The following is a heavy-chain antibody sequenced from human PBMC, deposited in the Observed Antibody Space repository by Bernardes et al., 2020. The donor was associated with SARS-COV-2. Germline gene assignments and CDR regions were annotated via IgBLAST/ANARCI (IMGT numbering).Heavy chain of an antibody. CDR2: ITSGGNT. V-gene: IGHV3-23*01. J-gene: IGHJ4*02. CDR3: ARVSSARHSDY. D-gene: IGHD6-19*01. CDR1: GFSFSEYA. Sequence: GGSLRLSCAASGFSFSEYALSWVRQAPGKGLEWVATITSGGNTYHPDSVKGRFTVSRDTSRHRVSLQMSSLRAEDTAVYYCARVSSARHSDYWGQGTLVTVSS.